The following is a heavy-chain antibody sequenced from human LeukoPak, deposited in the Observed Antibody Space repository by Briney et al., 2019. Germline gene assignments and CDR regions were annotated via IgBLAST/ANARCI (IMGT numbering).Heavy chain of an antibody. CDR2: IYHSGST. V-gene: IGHV4-38-2*02. J-gene: IGHJ4*02. CDR1: GYSISSGYY. CDR3: ARVYVEYQLRVFDY. D-gene: IGHD2-2*01. Sequence: SETLSLTCTVSGYSISSGYYWGWVRQPPGQGLEWIGSIYHSGSTYYNPSLKSRVTISVDTSKNQFSLKLSSVTAADTAVYYCARVYVEYQLRVFDYWGQGTLVTVSS.